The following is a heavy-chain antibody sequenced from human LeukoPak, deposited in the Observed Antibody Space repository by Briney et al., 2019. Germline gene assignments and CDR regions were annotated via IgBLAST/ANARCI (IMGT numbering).Heavy chain of an antibody. J-gene: IGHJ2*01. CDR2: IRYDGSNK. CDR3: AKSDRSPMAVAGLPPWYFDL. D-gene: IGHD6-19*01. CDR1: GFTFSSYG. V-gene: IGHV3-30*02. Sequence: GGSLRLSCAASGFTFSSYGMHWVRQAPGKGLEWVAFIRYDGSNKYYADSVKGRFTISRDNSKNTLYLQMNSLRAEDTAVYYCAKSDRSPMAVAGLPPWYFDLWGRGTLVTVSS.